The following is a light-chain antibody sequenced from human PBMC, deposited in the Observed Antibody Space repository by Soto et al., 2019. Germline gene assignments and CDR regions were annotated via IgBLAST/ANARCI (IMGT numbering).Light chain of an antibody. CDR1: QSVSSN. Sequence: EIVMTQSPATLSVSPGERATLSCRASQSVSSNLAWYQQKPGQAPRLLIYGASTRATGIPARFSGSGSGTELTLTISGLQSEDFAVYYCQQYNNWPPWTFGQGNKVEIK. J-gene: IGKJ1*01. CDR2: GAS. V-gene: IGKV3-15*01. CDR3: QQYNNWPPWT.